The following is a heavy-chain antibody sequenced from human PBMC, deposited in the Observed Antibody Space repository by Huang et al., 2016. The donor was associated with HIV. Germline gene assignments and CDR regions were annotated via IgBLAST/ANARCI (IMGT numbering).Heavy chain of an antibody. CDR2: IIPRCGTR. D-gene: IGHD3-16*01. CDR1: GGSFNNFG. CDR3: AKRGGAWGSPYAFDL. V-gene: IGHV1-69*13. J-gene: IGHJ3*01. Sequence: QVQLVQSGAEVRKPGSSVKVSCRASGGSFNNFGINWVRQAPGQGLEWMGGIIPRCGTRNDAQRFQGRVTIIADETTGVVYMELSSLRSDDTAVYFCAKRGGAWGSPYAFDLWGPGTMVTVSS.